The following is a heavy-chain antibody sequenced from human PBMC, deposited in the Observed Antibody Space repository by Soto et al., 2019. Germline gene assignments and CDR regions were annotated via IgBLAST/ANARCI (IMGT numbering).Heavy chain of an antibody. Sequence: EVQLVESGGGLVQPGGSLRLSCAASGFTFSSYSMNWVRQAPGKGLEWVSYISSSSSTIYYADSVKGRFTISRDNAKNSLYLQMNSLRAEDTAVYYCARDRPYYYDSSGPQNTYYYYGMDVW. J-gene: IGHJ6*01. CDR2: ISSSSSTI. CDR1: GFTFSSYS. V-gene: IGHV3-48*01. CDR3: ARDRPYYYDSSGPQNTYYYYGMDV. D-gene: IGHD3-22*01.